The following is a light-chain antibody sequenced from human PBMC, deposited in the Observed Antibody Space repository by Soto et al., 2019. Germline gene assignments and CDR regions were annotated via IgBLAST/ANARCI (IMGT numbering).Light chain of an antibody. Sequence: DLQMTQSPSTLSSSVVPRVTITCRASQSISGWLAWYQQKPGKAPKLLIYKASSLESGVPSRFSGSGSGTEFTLTISSLQPDDFATYYCQQYDNLPITFGQGTRLEIK. CDR1: QSISGW. V-gene: IGKV1-5*03. CDR3: QQYDNLPIT. CDR2: KAS. J-gene: IGKJ5*01.